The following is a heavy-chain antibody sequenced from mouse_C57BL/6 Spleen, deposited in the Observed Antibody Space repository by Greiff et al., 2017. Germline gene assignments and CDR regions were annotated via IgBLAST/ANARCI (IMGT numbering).Heavy chain of an antibody. Sequence: VMLVESGAELVKPGASVKISCKASGYAFSSYWMNWVKQRPGKGLEWIGQIYPGDGDTNYNGKFKGKATLTADKSSSTAYMQLSSLTSEDSAVYFCARGLPPSLFAYWGQGTLVTVSA. V-gene: IGHV1-80*01. D-gene: IGHD3-1*01. CDR3: ARGLPPSLFAY. CDR2: IYPGDGDT. CDR1: GYAFSSYW. J-gene: IGHJ3*01.